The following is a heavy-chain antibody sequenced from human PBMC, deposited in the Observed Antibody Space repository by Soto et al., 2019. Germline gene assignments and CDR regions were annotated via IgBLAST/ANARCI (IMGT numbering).Heavy chain of an antibody. CDR2: IFDSGTT. Sequence: SETLSLTCTVSGGSITSDYSCWSWIRQPPGEGLEWIGHIFDSGTTYTNPSLRSQVAISLDTSKNHFSLTLSSVTAADTAVYYCARGPSGDKVHYWGQGALVTISS. CDR3: ARGPSGDKVHY. CDR1: GGSITSDYSC. D-gene: IGHD7-27*01. V-gene: IGHV4-30-4*01. J-gene: IGHJ4*02.